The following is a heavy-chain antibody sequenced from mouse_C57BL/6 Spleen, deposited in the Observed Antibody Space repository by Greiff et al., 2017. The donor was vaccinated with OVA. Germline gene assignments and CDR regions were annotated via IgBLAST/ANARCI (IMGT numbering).Heavy chain of an antibody. CDR1: GYTFTSYW. V-gene: IGHV1-69*01. CDR2: IDPSDSYT. CDR3: ARKGEHYAMDY. Sequence: QVQLQQSGAELVMPGASVKLSCKASGYTFTSYWMHWVKQRPGQGLEWIGEIDPSDSYTNYNQKFKGKSTLTVDKSSSTAYMQLSSLTSEDSAVYYCARKGEHYAMDYWGQGTSVTVSS. J-gene: IGHJ4*01.